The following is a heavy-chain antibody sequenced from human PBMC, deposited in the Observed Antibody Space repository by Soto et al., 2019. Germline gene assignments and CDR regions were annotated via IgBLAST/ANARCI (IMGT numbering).Heavy chain of an antibody. Sequence: QVQLQESGPGLVKPSGTLSLTCAVSGGSISSSNWWSWVRQPPGKGLEWIGEIYHGGSTNYNPSLKSRVTLSVDKSQNQLSLQLNSVTAADTAVYYCARGPRLSVAVPSDYYGMDVWGQGTTVTVSS. D-gene: IGHD2-2*01. CDR2: IYHGGST. CDR3: ARGPRLSVAVPSDYYGMDV. J-gene: IGHJ6*02. V-gene: IGHV4-4*02. CDR1: GGSISSSNW.